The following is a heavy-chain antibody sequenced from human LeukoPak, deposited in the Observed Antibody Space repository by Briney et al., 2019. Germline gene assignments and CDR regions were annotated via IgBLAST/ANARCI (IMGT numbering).Heavy chain of an antibody. CDR3: ARDLRQQLYYYYYMDV. D-gene: IGHD6-13*01. J-gene: IGHJ6*03. Sequence: ASVKVSCKASGYTFTSYGISWVRQAPGQGLEWMGWIIAYNGNTDYAQKLQGRVTMTTDTSTSTAYMELRSLRSDDTAVYYCARDLRQQLYYYYYMDVWGKGTTVTVSS. V-gene: IGHV1-18*01. CDR2: IIAYNGNT. CDR1: GYTFTSYG.